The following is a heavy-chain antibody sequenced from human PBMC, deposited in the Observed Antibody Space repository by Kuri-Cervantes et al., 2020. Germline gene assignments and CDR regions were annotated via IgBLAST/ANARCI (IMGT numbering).Heavy chain of an antibody. CDR3: AKSSGVGATGSFFFDY. Sequence: GESLKISCAASGFTFSSYDMHWVRQATGKGLEWVSAIGTAGDTYYPGSVKGRFTISRDNSKNTLYLQMNSLIPEDTAVYFCAKSSGVGATGSFFFDYWGHGTLVTVSS. J-gene: IGHJ4*01. CDR1: GFTFSSYD. D-gene: IGHD1-26*01. CDR2: IGTAGDT. V-gene: IGHV3-13*01.